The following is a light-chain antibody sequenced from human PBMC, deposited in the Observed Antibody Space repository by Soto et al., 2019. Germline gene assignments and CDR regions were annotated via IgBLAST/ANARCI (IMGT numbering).Light chain of an antibody. Sequence: EIVLTQSPATLSLSPGERATLSCRASQSISNYLAWYQHRPGQAPRLLIYDASTRATGIPARFSGSWSGTDFTLTISILDPEDFAVYFCQLRINCPPTWTFGQGTKVDIK. V-gene: IGKV3-11*01. J-gene: IGKJ1*01. CDR1: QSISNY. CDR2: DAS. CDR3: QLRINCPPTWT.